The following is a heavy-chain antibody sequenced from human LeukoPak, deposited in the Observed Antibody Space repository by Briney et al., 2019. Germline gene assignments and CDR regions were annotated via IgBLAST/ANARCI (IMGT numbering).Heavy chain of an antibody. V-gene: IGHV5-51*01. CDR2: IYPGDSDT. CDR1: GYNFSSYW. D-gene: IGHD1-14*01. Sequence: GESLKISCKGSGYNFSSYWIAWVRQMPGKGLEWMGIIYPGDSDTRYSPSFQGQVTISADKSISTAYLQWSSLKASDTAMYYCATSSRRLYYYYYMDVWGKGTTVTVSS. J-gene: IGHJ6*03. CDR3: ATSSRRLYYYYYMDV.